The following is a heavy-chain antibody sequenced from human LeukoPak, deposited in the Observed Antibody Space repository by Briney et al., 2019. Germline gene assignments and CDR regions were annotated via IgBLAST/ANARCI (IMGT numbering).Heavy chain of an antibody. CDR2: INPSGGST. CDR1: GYTFTSYG. CDR3: ARAVQLELRSNYYYYMDV. J-gene: IGHJ6*03. V-gene: IGHV1-46*01. Sequence: ASVKVSCKASGYTFTSYGISWVRQAPGQGLEWMGIINPSGGSTSYAQKFQGRVTMTRDTSTSTVYMELSSLRSEDTAVYYCARAVQLELRSNYYYYMDVWGKGTTVTVSS. D-gene: IGHD1-7*01.